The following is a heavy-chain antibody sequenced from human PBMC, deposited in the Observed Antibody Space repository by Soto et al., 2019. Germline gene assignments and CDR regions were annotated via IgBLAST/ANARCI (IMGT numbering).Heavy chain of an antibody. D-gene: IGHD2-15*01. Sequence: GGSLRLSFAASGFTFSSYDMHWVRQATGKGLEWVSTIGIGGDTYYPGSVKGRFTISRENAKNSLYLQMNNLRPGDTAVYYCARKLRGGFDYWGQGILVTVSS. CDR2: IGIGGDT. CDR1: GFTFSSYD. V-gene: IGHV3-13*01. J-gene: IGHJ4*02. CDR3: ARKLRGGFDY.